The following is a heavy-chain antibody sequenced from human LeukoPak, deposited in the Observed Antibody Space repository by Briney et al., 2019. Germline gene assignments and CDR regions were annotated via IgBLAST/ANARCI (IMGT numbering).Heavy chain of an antibody. V-gene: IGHV1-69*06. CDR2: IIPIFGTA. CDR1: GGTFSSYA. D-gene: IGHD1-26*01. J-gene: IGHJ4*02. CDR3: ARQRETQWELLSRHALETESEGAIFDY. Sequence: SVKVSCKASGGTFSSYAISWVRQAPGQGLEWMGRIIPIFGTANYAQKFQGRVTITADKSTSTAYMELSSLRSEGTAVYYCARQRETQWELLSRHALETESEGAIFDYWSQGTLVTVSS.